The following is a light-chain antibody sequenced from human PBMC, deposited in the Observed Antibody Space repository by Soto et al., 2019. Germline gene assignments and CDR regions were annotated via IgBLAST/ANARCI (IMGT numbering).Light chain of an antibody. CDR1: QGISNY. J-gene: IGKJ1*01. Sequence: DIQMTQSPSSLSASVGDRVTITCRSSQGISNYLAWYQQKPGKGPKFLIYAASTLQSGVPSRFSGSGSGTDFSLTITSLQPEDVANYYFQEYNRSPWTFGQGTKVDIK. CDR2: AAS. CDR3: QEYNRSPWT. V-gene: IGKV1-27*01.